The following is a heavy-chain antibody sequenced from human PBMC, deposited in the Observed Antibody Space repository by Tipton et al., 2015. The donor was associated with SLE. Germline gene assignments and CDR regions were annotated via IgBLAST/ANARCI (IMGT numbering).Heavy chain of an antibody. V-gene: IGHV4-34*01. J-gene: IGHJ4*02. D-gene: IGHD1-14*01. CDR3: VSGVGNTGRFHY. Sequence: TLSLTCEVYGGSFSGYYWGWIRQSPVKGLEWIGIVYRTAYYNPSLKSRVTVSVETSKNEVSLKLNSVTASDTAVYYCVSGVGNTGRFHYWGQGALVTVSS. CDR2: VYRTA. CDR1: GGSFSGYY.